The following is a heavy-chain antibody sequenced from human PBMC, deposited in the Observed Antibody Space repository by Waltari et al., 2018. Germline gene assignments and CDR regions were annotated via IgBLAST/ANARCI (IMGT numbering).Heavy chain of an antibody. V-gene: IGHV4-34*01. J-gene: IGHJ2*01. CDR2: INHSGST. CDR3: ARRVIQWYFDF. CDR1: VGSFTGYYY. Sequence: QVQLQQWGAGLLKPSETLSLTCGVYVGSFTGYYYWTWIRQSPGKGLEWIGEINHSGSTNYNPSLKSRLTISVDTSKNQFSLNLSSVTAADTAVYYCARRVIQWYFDFWGRGTLVTVSS. D-gene: IGHD2-21*01.